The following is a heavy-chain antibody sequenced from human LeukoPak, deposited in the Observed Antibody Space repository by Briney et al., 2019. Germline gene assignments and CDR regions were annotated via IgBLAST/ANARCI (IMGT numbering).Heavy chain of an antibody. J-gene: IGHJ1*01. CDR1: GFPFSSYG. V-gene: IGHV3-30*18. Sequence: PGRSLRLSCAASGFPFSSYGMHWVRQAPGKGLEWVAVTSSDGSRNHYADSVEGRFTISRDNSKNTLYLQMSSLRAEDTAVYYCAKKLSGSYEEGMQQWGQGTLVTVSS. CDR3: AKKLSGSYEEGMQQ. CDR2: TSSDGSRN. D-gene: IGHD1-26*01.